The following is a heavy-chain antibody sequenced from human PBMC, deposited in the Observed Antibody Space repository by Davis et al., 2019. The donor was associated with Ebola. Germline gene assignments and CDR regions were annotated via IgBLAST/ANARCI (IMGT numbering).Heavy chain of an antibody. V-gene: IGHV1-24*01. Sequence: ASVKVSCKVSGYTLTDLSMHWVRQAPGKGLEWMGGFDPEDGETIYAQKFQGRVTMTEDTSTDTAYMELSSLRSEDTAVYYCASNQYCTNGVSYTRAYGMDVWGKGTTVTVSS. CDR1: GYTLTDLS. CDR2: FDPEDGET. CDR3: ASNQYCTNGVSYTRAYGMDV. J-gene: IGHJ6*04. D-gene: IGHD2-8*01.